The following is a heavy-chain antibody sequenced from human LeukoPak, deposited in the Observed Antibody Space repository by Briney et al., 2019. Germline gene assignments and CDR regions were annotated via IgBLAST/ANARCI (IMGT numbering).Heavy chain of an antibody. CDR2: IKEDGSEK. V-gene: IGHV3-7*04. CDR3: ARVFLERLTSGYFDN. CDR1: GFKFGDFW. Sequence: PGGSLRLSCAASGFKFGDFWMAWVRQTPGKGLEWVADIKEDGSEKYYVDSVKGRFTISRDNPKNTLYLQMNSLRDDDTAVYYCARVFLERLTSGYFDNWGQGTLVTVSP. J-gene: IGHJ4*02. D-gene: IGHD3-3*01.